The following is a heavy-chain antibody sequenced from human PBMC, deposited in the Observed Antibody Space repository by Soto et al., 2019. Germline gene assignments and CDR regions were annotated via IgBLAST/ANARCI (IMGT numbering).Heavy chain of an antibody. Sequence: PSETLSLTCTVSGGSISSSSYYWGWIRQPPGKGLEWIGSIYYSGSTYYNPSLKSRVTISVDTSKNQFSLKLSSVTAADTAVYYCARRGCSSTSCPPYYYYYGMDVWGQGTTVTVSS. V-gene: IGHV4-39*01. CDR1: GGSISSSSYY. D-gene: IGHD2-2*01. CDR3: ARRGCSSTSCPPYYYYYGMDV. J-gene: IGHJ6*02. CDR2: IYYSGST.